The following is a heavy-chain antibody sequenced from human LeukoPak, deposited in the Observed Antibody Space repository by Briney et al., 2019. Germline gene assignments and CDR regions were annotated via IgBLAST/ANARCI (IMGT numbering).Heavy chain of an antibody. CDR2: INPNNGGT. Sequence: ASVKVSCKASGYTFTGYYMHWVRQAPGLGLEWMGWINPNNGGTNYARKFQGRVTMTRDTSISTAYMELSRLRSDDTAVYYCARDDSNHFDYWGQGTLVTVSS. CDR3: ARDDSNHFDY. D-gene: IGHD4-4*01. V-gene: IGHV1-2*02. CDR1: GYTFTGYY. J-gene: IGHJ4*02.